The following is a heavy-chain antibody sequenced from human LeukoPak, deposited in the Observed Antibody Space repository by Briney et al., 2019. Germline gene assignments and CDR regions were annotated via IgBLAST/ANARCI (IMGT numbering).Heavy chain of an antibody. J-gene: IGHJ4*02. CDR2: IWYDGSNK. D-gene: IGHD1-26*01. CDR1: GFTFSSYA. V-gene: IGHV3-33*08. Sequence: GGSLRLSCAASGFTFSSYAMHWVRQAPGKGLEWVAVIWYDGSNKYYADSVKGRFTISRDNSKNTLYLQMNSLRAEDTAVYYCASQLVGATNFDYWGQGTLVTVSS. CDR3: ASQLVGATNFDY.